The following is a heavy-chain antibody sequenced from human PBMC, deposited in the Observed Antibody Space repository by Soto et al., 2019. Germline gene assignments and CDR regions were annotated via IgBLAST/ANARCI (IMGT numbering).Heavy chain of an antibody. V-gene: IGHV4-4*02. CDR2: IYHSGST. CDR3: ARSLYYDFGSGYLAYYYYYMDV. Sequence: SETLSLTCAVSSGSISSSNWWSWVRQPPGKGLEWIGEIYHSGSTNYNPSLKSRVTISVDKSKNQFSLKLSSVTAADTAVYYCARSLYYDFGSGYLAYYYYYMDVWGKGTTVTVSS. J-gene: IGHJ6*03. CDR1: SGSISSSNW. D-gene: IGHD3-3*01.